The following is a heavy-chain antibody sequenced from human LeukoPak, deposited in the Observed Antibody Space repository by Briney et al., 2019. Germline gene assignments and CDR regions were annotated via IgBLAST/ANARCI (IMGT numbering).Heavy chain of an antibody. CDR1: GFTFSSHA. D-gene: IGHD2-2*01. CDR2: ISGSGGST. J-gene: IGHJ4*02. CDR3: AKHRPYCSSTSCPGGHFDY. Sequence: GGSLRLSCAASGFTFSSHAMSWVRQAPGKGLEWVSAISGSGGSTYYADSVKGRFTISRDNSKNTLYLQMNSLRAEDTAVYYCAKHRPYCSSTSCPGGHFDYWGQGTLVTVSS. V-gene: IGHV3-23*01.